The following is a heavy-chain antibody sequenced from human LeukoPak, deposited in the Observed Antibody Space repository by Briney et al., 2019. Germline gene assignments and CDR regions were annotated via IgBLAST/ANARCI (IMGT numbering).Heavy chain of an antibody. D-gene: IGHD3-9*01. CDR1: GGSISSYY. CDR2: IYHSGST. V-gene: IGHV4-59*04. Sequence: SETLSLTCTVSGGSISSYYWSWIRQPPGKGLEWIGSIYHSGSTYYNPSLKSRVTISVDTSKNQFSLKLSSVTAADTAVYYCARQPTYYDILTGPTTLYYFDYWGQGTLVTVSS. J-gene: IGHJ4*02. CDR3: ARQPTYYDILTGPTTLYYFDY.